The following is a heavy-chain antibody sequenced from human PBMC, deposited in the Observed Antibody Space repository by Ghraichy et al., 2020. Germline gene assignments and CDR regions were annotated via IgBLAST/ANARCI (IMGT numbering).Heavy chain of an antibody. CDR3: ARDSYCTGGTCYSWSHTFDM. V-gene: IGHV3-48*02. Sequence: LSLTCAASGFTFSSYNMNWVRQAPGKGLEWVSYISSSGSTIYYADSVKGRFTISRDTAKNSLYLQMNSLRDEDSAAYFCARDSYCTGGTCYSWSHTFDMWGQGTMVTVSS. J-gene: IGHJ3*02. D-gene: IGHD2-15*01. CDR1: GFTFSSYN. CDR2: ISSSGSTI.